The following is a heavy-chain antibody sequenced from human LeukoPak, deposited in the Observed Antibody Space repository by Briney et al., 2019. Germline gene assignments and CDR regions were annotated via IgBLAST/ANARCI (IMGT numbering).Heavy chain of an antibody. J-gene: IGHJ4*02. V-gene: IGHV1-2*02. CDR1: AYTFSGYY. D-gene: IGHD6-19*01. CDR3: ARGSVTGGWYLNLGY. Sequence: GASVKVSCKASAYTFSGYYMHWVRQAPGQGLEWMGWIYPNSGDTNYAENFQGRVTMTRDTSISTVYMELTRLTSDDTAVYYCARGSVTGGWYLNLGYWGQGTLVTVSS. CDR2: IYPNSGDT.